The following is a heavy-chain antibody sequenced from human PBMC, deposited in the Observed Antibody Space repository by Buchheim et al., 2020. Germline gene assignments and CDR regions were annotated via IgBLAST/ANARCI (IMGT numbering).Heavy chain of an antibody. CDR1: GFTFSTSW. Sequence: EVQLVESGGGLVQPGGSLRLSCAASGFTFSTSWMGWVRQAPGKGLQWVANIKPDGSDEYYVDSVKGRFTISRDNAKNSLYLQMNSLRAEDTALCYCARKIPGTVYFDYWGQGTL. V-gene: IGHV3-7*01. CDR2: IKPDGSDE. CDR3: ARKIPGTVYFDY. D-gene: IGHD1-14*01. J-gene: IGHJ4*02.